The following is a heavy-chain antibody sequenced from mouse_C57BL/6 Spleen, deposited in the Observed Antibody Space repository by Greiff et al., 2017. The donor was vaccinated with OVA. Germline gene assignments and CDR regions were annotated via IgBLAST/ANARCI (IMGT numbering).Heavy chain of an antibody. J-gene: IGHJ1*03. D-gene: IGHD1-1*01. CDR1: GFTFSSYG. CDR3: ARHGLYYGSSYEYFDV. V-gene: IGHV5-6*01. Sequence: EVKLVESGGDLVKPGGSLKLSCAASGFTFSSYGMSWVRQTPDQRLEWVATISSGGSYTYYPHSVKGRFTFTRDNAKITLYLQMSSLKSEDTAMYYCARHGLYYGSSYEYFDVWGTGTTVTVSS. CDR2: ISSGGSYT.